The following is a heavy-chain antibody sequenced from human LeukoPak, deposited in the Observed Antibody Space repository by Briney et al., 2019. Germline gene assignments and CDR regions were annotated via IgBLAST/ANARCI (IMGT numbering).Heavy chain of an antibody. CDR1: GFTFSTYR. CDR3: ARGADSGYSSDN. CDR2: ISSSSSYI. J-gene: IGHJ4*02. V-gene: IGHV3-21*01. D-gene: IGHD3-9*01. Sequence: GGSLRLSCAASGFTFSTYRMNWVRQAPGKGLEWVSSISSSSSYISYVDSVKGRFTISRDNAKNSLYLQMNSLRAEDTAVYYCARGADSGYSSDNWGQGTLVSVSS.